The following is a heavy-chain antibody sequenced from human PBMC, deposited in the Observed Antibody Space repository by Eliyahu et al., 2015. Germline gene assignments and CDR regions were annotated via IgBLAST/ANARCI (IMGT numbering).Heavy chain of an antibody. CDR3: ARGPSGSHGYWFDP. CDR2: INHLGIT. J-gene: IGHJ5*02. D-gene: IGHD1-26*01. CDR1: RGXFSGYY. Sequence: QAQLQEWGVGLLKPSETLSLTCSVYRGXFSGYYWSWIRQPPGKGLEWIGEINHLGITNYNSSLKSRVIMSEDSSKKQFSLTLTSLTAADTAVYYCARGPSGSHGYWFDPWGQGTLVTVSS. V-gene: IGHV4-34*01.